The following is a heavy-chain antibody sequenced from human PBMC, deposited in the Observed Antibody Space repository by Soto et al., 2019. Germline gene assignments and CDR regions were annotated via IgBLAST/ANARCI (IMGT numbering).Heavy chain of an antibody. CDR2: ISAYNGNT. Sequence: ASVKVSCKASGYTFTSYGISWVRQAPGQGLEWMGWISAYNGNTNYAQKLQGRVTMTTDTSTSTAYMELRSLRSDDTAVYYCARDDYYDSSGYFTYWGQGTLVTVSS. V-gene: IGHV1-18*01. D-gene: IGHD3-22*01. J-gene: IGHJ4*02. CDR3: ARDDYYDSSGYFTY. CDR1: GYTFTSYG.